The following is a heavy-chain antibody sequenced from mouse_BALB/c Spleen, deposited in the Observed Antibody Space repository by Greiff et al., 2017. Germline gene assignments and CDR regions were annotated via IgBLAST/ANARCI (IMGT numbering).Heavy chain of an antibody. CDR1: GFTFSSYT. CDR3: ARGLDYYGDFDY. D-gene: IGHD1-1*01. CDR2: ISNGGGST. Sequence: EVNVVESGGGLVQPGGSLKLSCAASGFTFSSYTMSWVRQTPEKRLEWVAYISNGGGSTYYPDTVKGRFTISRDNAKNTLYLQMSSLKSEDTAMYYCARGLDYYGDFDYWGQGTTLTVSS. J-gene: IGHJ2*01. V-gene: IGHV5-12-2*01.